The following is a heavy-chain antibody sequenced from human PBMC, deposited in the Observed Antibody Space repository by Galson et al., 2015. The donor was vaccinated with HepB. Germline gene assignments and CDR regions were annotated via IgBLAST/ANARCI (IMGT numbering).Heavy chain of an antibody. Sequence: QSGAEVKKPGESLKISCKGSGYSFTSYWIGWVRQMPGKGLEWMGIIYPGDSDTRYSPSFQGQVTISADKSISTAYLQWSSLKASDTAMYYCARHAVTYYDFWSGYSLDYWGQGTLVTVSS. J-gene: IGHJ4*02. D-gene: IGHD3-3*01. V-gene: IGHV5-51*01. CDR1: GYSFTSYW. CDR2: IYPGDSDT. CDR3: ARHAVTYYDFWSGYSLDY.